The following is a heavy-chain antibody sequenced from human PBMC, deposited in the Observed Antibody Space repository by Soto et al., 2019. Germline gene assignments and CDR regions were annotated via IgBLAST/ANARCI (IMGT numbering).Heavy chain of an antibody. V-gene: IGHV1-8*01. CDR3: ARGGSGYVWFNEF. CDR2: MNPHSGNT. Sequence: GASVKESCKACGYTFTSHDITWVRQATGQGLEWMGWMNPHSGNTGYAQKFQGRVSMTRNTSISTAYMELSSLRSEDTAMYYCARGGSGYVWFNEFWGQGSLLAVSS. D-gene: IGHD3-22*01. CDR1: GYTFTSHD. J-gene: IGHJ4*02.